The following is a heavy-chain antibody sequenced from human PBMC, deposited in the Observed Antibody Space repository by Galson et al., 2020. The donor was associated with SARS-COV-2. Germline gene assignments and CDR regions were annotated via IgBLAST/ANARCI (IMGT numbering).Heavy chain of an antibody. D-gene: IGHD3-3*01. CDR3: AREDYDFWGGHSLGPKVFDI. J-gene: IGHJ3*02. CDR1: GYNLNNYG. V-gene: IGHV1-18*01. Sequence: GESLKISCKASGYNLNNYGINWVRQAPGQGPEWMGWISAYKGHTNYAQKFQGRVTMTTDTSTSTAYLELRSLRSDDTAVYYCAREDYDFWGGHSLGPKVFDIWGQGTMVTVSS. CDR2: ISAYKGHT.